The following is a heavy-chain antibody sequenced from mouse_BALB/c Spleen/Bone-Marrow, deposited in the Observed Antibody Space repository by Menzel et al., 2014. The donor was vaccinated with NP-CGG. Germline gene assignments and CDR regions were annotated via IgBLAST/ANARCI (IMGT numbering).Heavy chain of an antibody. J-gene: IGHJ2*01. V-gene: IGHV1-4*02. D-gene: IGHD2-10*01. CDR2: INLSRGYT. CDR1: GYTFTSFT. Sequence: QVQLQQSAPELARPGPSVKMSCKASGYTFTSFTIQWIKQRPGQGLEWLGYINLSRGYTAYNLQFKDKTTLTADKSSSQTYMQRTNLTSEDAAVYYCAREASYLGYFDYGGQGSPRPVSS. CDR3: AREASYLGYFDY.